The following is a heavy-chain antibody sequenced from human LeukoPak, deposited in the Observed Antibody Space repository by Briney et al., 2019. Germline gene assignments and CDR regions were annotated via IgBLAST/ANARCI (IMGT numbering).Heavy chain of an antibody. CDR3: ASYDYGDYRGVDY. CDR1: GGSVSSGSYY. V-gene: IGHV4-61*01. CDR2: IYYSGST. D-gene: IGHD4-17*01. J-gene: IGHJ4*02. Sequence: PSETLSLTCTVSGGSVSSGSYYWSWIRQPPGKGLEWIGYIYYSGSTNYNPSLKSRVTISVDTSKNQLSLKPSSVTAADTAVYYCASYDYGDYRGVDYWGQGTLVTVSS.